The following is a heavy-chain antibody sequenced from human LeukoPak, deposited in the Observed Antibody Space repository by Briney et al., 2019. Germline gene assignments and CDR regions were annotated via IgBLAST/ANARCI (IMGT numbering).Heavy chain of an antibody. CDR2: INHSGST. Sequence: SETLSLTFAVYGGSFSGYYWSWIRPPPGKGLEWIGGINHSGSTNYNPSLKSRVTISVDTSKNQFTLKVRSVTAADTGVYFCARKGLRPLEWLSEYFFDYWGQGTLVSVAS. D-gene: IGHD3-3*01. CDR1: GGSFSGYY. V-gene: IGHV4-34*01. CDR3: ARKGLRPLEWLSEYFFDY. J-gene: IGHJ4*02.